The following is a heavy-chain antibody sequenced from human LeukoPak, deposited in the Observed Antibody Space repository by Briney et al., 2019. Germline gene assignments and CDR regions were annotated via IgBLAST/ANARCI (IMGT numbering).Heavy chain of an antibody. CDR3: AREASSGYYVDY. D-gene: IGHD3-22*01. CDR1: GGSISSGGYS. Sequence: SETLSPTCAVSGGSISSGGYSWSWIRQPPGKGLEWIGYIYHSGSTYYNPSLKSRVTISVDRSKNQFSLKLSSVTAADTAVYYCAREASSGYYVDYWGQGTLVTVSS. CDR2: IYHSGST. J-gene: IGHJ4*02. V-gene: IGHV4-30-2*01.